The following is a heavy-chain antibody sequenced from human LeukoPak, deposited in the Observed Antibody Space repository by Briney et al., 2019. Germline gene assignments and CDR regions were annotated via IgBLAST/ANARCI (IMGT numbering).Heavy chain of an antibody. CDR3: ARDCSGGSCYGAFDI. D-gene: IGHD2-15*01. CDR1: GGSISSGDYY. V-gene: IGHV4-30-4*01. CDR2: IYYSGST. Sequence: SETLSLTCTVSGGSISSGDYYWSWIRQPPGKGLEWIGYIYYSGSTYYNPSLKSRVTISVDTSENRFSLKLSSVTATDTAVYYCARDCSGGSCYGAFDIWGQGTMVTVSS. J-gene: IGHJ3*02.